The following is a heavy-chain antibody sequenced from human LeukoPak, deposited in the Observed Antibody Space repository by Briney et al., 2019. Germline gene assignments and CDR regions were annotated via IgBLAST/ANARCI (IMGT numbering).Heavy chain of an antibody. CDR1: GFTFSSYA. J-gene: IGHJ4*02. Sequence: GGSLRLSCAVSGFTFSSYAMHWVRQAPGKGLEWVAVISYDGSNKYYADSVKGRFTISRDNSKNTLYLQMNSLRAEDTAVYYCARDREQFFDYWGQGTLVTVSS. CDR2: ISYDGSNK. V-gene: IGHV3-30-3*01. CDR3: ARDREQFFDY. D-gene: IGHD1/OR15-1a*01.